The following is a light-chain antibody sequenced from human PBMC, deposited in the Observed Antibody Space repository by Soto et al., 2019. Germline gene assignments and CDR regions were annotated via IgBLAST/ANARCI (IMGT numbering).Light chain of an antibody. CDR1: QTISNW. CDR3: QQYNSHSET. J-gene: IGKJ1*01. CDR2: DAS. Sequence: DIQMTQSPSTLSASVGDRVTITCRASQTISNWLAWYQQKPGKAPKVLIFDASTLDGGVPSRFSGRRSGTDFTLTISSLQPSDFATYYCQQYNSHSETFGQGTKVDIK. V-gene: IGKV1-5*01.